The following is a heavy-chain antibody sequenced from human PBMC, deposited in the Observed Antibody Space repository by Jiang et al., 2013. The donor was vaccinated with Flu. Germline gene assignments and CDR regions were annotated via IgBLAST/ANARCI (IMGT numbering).Heavy chain of an antibody. CDR1: GYSFTGDW. V-gene: IGHV5-51*01. Sequence: VESGAEVKKPGESLRISCEGSGYSFTGDWIGWVRQKPGKGLEWIGIIYPGDSDTRYNPSFQGQVTISADKSTRTAYLQWSSLKASDTAMYYCARHLGIQHSTGFDYWGQGTLVTVSS. D-gene: IGHD1-1*01. J-gene: IGHJ4*02. CDR2: IYPGDSDT. CDR3: ARHLGIQHSTGFDY.